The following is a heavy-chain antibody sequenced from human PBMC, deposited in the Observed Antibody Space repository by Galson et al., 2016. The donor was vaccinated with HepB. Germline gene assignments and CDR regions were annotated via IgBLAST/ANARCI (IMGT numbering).Heavy chain of an antibody. V-gene: IGHV3-30*04. CDR3: ARDRDPWIVIVPTALDS. CDR1: GFTFRNYA. D-gene: IGHD2/OR15-2a*01. J-gene: IGHJ4*02. Sequence: SLRLSCAASGFTFRNYAMHWVRQAPGKGLEWVAVISYDGSKKYYADSVKGRVTISRDKPKNTVYLHMNSLKTEDTAVYYCARDRDPWIVIVPTALDSWGLGTLVTVSS. CDR2: ISYDGSKK.